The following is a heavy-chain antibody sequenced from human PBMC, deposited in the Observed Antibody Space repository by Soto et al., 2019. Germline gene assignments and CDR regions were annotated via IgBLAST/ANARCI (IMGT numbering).Heavy chain of an antibody. CDR2: INPSGGST. Sequence: GASVKVSCKASGYTFTSYYMHWVRQAPGQGLEWMGIINPSGGSTSYAQKFQGRVTMTRDTSTSTVYMELSSLRSEDTAVYYCAREGTVKEAVWYYYYGMDVWSQGTTVTVSS. CDR3: AREGTVKEAVWYYYYGMDV. J-gene: IGHJ6*02. CDR1: GYTFTSYY. D-gene: IGHD4-4*01. V-gene: IGHV1-46*01.